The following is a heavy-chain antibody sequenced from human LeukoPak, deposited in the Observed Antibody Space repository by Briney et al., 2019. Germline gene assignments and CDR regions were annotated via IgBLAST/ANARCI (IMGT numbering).Heavy chain of an antibody. CDR3: AKRPAAVRGVIPYVDY. V-gene: IGHV3-23*01. J-gene: IGHJ4*02. D-gene: IGHD3-10*02. CDR1: GFMFRSSS. CDR2: ISASADNI. Sequence: PGGSLRLSCAASGFMFRSSSMSWVRQVPGKGLEWVSTISASADNIYYADSVKGRFTISRDNSKNTLFLQMNSLRAEDTAIYYCAKRPAAVRGVIPYVDYWGQGNPGHRLL.